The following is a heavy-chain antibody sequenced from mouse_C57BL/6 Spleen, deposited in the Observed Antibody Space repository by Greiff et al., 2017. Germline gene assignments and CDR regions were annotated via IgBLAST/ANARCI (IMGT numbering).Heavy chain of an antibody. J-gene: IGHJ2*01. CDR3: AKEGYGSYFDY. CDR2: IYPGDGDT. CDR1: GYAFSSYW. D-gene: IGHD2-14*01. Sequence: QVQLQQSGAELVKPGASVKISCKASGYAFSSYWMNWVKQRPGKGLEWIGQIYPGDGDTNYNGKFKGKATLTADKSSSTAYMQLSSLTCEDSAVYFCAKEGYGSYFDYWGQGTTLTVSS. V-gene: IGHV1-80*01.